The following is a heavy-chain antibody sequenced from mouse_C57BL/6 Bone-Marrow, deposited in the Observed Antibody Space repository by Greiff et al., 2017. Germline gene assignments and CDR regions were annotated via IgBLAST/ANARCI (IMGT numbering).Heavy chain of an antibody. CDR3: ARDQQLRPSWFAY. CDR2: ISDGGSYT. V-gene: IGHV5-4*01. D-gene: IGHD3-2*02. Sequence: EVKLVESGGGLVKPGGSLKLSCAASGFTFSSYAMSWVRQTPEKRLEWVATISDGGSYTYYPDNVKGRFTISRDNAKNNLFLQMSHLKSEDTAMYYCARDQQLRPSWFAYWGQGTLVTVSA. J-gene: IGHJ3*01. CDR1: GFTFSSYA.